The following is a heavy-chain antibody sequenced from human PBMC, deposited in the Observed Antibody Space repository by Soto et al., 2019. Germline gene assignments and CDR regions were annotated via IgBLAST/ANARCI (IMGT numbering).Heavy chain of an antibody. V-gene: IGHV1-69*01. CDR2: IIPIFGTA. CDR3: ARAPPGYYASSGGPSFDS. CDR1: GGTFSSYA. Sequence: QVQLVQSGAEVKKPGSSVKVSCKASGGTFSSYAISWVRQAPGQGLEGMGGIIPIFGTANYAQRFQGRVTITAYESTSTAYMELSSLRSEDTAVYYCARAPPGYYASSGGPSFDSWGQVTLVTVSS. D-gene: IGHD3-22*01. J-gene: IGHJ4*02.